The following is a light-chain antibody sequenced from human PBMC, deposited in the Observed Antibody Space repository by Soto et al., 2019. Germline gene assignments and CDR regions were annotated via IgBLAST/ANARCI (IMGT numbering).Light chain of an antibody. CDR3: QTWGTGIHVV. J-gene: IGLJ2*01. CDR1: SGHSTYA. CDR2: LNSDGSH. Sequence: QPVLTQSPSASASLGASVKLTCTLSSGHSTYAIAWHQHHPEKGPRYLMKLNSDGSHKKGDGIPDRFSGSSSGAERYLTISSLQSEDEADYYCQTWGTGIHVVFGGGTKLTVL. V-gene: IGLV4-69*01.